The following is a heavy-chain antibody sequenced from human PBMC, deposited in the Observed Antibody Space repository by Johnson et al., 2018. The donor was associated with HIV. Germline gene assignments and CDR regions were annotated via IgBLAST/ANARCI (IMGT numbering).Heavy chain of an antibody. CDR3: AREAGYYDSSGYSDAFDI. CDR2: ISGSGGST. CDR1: GFTFSSYA. J-gene: IGHJ3*02. V-gene: IGHV3-23*04. Sequence: VHLVESGGGVVQPGGSLRLSCAASGFTFSSYAMSWVRQAPGKGLEWVSAISGSGGSTYYADSVKGRFTISRDNSKNTLYLQMNSLRVEDTAVYYCAREAGYYDSSGYSDAFDIWGQGTMVTVSS. D-gene: IGHD3-22*01.